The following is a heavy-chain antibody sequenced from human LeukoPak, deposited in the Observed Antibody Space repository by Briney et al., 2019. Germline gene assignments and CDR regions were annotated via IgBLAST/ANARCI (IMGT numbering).Heavy chain of an antibody. CDR1: GDSITSSSSYY. D-gene: IGHD7-27*01. Sequence: SETLSLTCTVSGDSITSSSSYYWGWIRQPPGKGLEWIGYIYYTETSYNPSLKSRVTISADTSKNQFSLKLYSVTAADTAVYNCATRKLGNDYWGQGTLVTVSS. J-gene: IGHJ4*02. CDR2: IYYTET. CDR3: ATRKLGNDY. V-gene: IGHV4-61*05.